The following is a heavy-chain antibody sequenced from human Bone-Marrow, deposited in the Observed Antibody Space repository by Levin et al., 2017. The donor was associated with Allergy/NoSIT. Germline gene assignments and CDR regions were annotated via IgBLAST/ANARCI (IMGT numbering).Heavy chain of an antibody. Sequence: PSETLSLICSVSGDSIITTSHYWGWIRQPPGTGLEWIGSIYQSYSASIFYNPSLKSRVTISIDTSKNQFSLKLGSVSAADTAVYYCVRSVGIVTFDYWGQGAQVTVCS. J-gene: IGHJ4*02. CDR1: GDSIITTSHY. CDR3: VRSVGIVTFDY. D-gene: IGHD1-26*01. V-gene: IGHV4-39*07. CDR2: IYQSYSASI.